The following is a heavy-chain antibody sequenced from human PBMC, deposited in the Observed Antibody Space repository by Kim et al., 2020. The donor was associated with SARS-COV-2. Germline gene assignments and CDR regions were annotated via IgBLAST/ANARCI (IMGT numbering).Heavy chain of an antibody. CDR2: IWYDGSNK. CDR3: ARDHFTNYHGSGSLDY. J-gene: IGHJ4*02. CDR1: GFTFSSHG. V-gene: IGHV3-33*01. D-gene: IGHD3-10*01. Sequence: GGSLRLSCAASGFTFSSHGMHWVRQGPGKGLEWVAVIWYDGSNKYYGDSMKGRFTISRDNSKNTLYLQMNSLRAEDTAVYYCARDHFTNYHGSGSLDYWGQGTLVTVSS.